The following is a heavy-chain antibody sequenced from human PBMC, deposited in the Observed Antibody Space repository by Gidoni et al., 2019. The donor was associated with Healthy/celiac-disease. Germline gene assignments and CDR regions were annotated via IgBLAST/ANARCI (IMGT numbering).Heavy chain of an antibody. CDR1: GGTFSSYT. V-gene: IGHV1-69*02. Sequence: QVQLVQSGAEVKKPGSSVKVSCKASGGTFSSYTISWVRQAPGQGLEWMGRIIPILGIANYAQKFQGRVTITADKSTSTAYMELSSLRSEDTAVYYCASDPPVATIRGYYYYYGMDVWGQGTTVTVSS. CDR2: IIPILGIA. J-gene: IGHJ6*02. D-gene: IGHD5-12*01. CDR3: ASDPPVATIRGYYYYYGMDV.